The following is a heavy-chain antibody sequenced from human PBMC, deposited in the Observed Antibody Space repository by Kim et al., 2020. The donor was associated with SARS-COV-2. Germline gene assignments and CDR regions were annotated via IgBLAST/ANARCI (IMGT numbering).Heavy chain of an antibody. CDR3: ARHVPDSCGSSYYYMDV. J-gene: IGHJ6*03. V-gene: IGHV4-39*01. Sequence: SETLSLICTVSGGSISSSSYYWGWIRQPPGKGLEWIGSIFYSGNIYYNPSLKSRVTMTVDTSKKDFSLKLRSVTAADTAVYYCARHVPDSCGSSYYYMDV. D-gene: IGHD5-12*01. CDR1: GGSISSSSYY. CDR2: IFYSGNI.